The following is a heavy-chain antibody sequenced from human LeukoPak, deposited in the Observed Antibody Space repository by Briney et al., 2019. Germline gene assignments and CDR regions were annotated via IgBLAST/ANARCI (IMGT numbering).Heavy chain of an antibody. J-gene: IGHJ4*02. D-gene: IGHD2-2*01. Sequence: GGSLSLSCTASGFTFSSYSIHWVRQAPGKGLEWVALISFDGKKTDHADSVKGRFTFSRDNSKNTVSLQMNSLRADDTAVYYCAKNSPGCSSTSCYFDYWGQGSLVTVSS. CDR2: ISFDGKKT. V-gene: IGHV3-30-3*02. CDR3: AKNSPGCSSTSCYFDY. CDR1: GFTFSSYS.